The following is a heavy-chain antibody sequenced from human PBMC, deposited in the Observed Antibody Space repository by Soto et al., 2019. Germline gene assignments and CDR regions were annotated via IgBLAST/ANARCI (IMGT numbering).Heavy chain of an antibody. D-gene: IGHD2-15*01. CDR3: ARDRIVVVVHPPRVV. Sequence: PGGSLRLSCAASGFRFSDYSMNWVRQAPGRGLEWVSYISSSSFTTHYADSVEGRFAISRDNAKNSLYLQMNSLRVEDTAVYYCARDRIVVVVHPPRVVWGKGTTVTVSS. CDR1: GFRFSDYS. CDR2: ISSSSFTT. V-gene: IGHV3-48*01. J-gene: IGHJ6*04.